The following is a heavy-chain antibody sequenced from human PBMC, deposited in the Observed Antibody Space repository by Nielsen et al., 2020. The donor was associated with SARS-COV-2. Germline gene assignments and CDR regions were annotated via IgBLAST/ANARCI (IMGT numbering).Heavy chain of an antibody. V-gene: IGHV2-70*11. D-gene: IGHD4-17*01. CDR2: IDWDDDK. CDR1: GFSLSTTAMC. Sequence: SGPTLAQPTQTLTLTCTFSGFSLSTTAMCVSWIRQPPGKALEWLPRIDWDDDKYYSTSLKTRLTISKDTSKNQVVLTMTNMDPVDTATYYCARTHYGDYYYYYMDVWGKGTTVTVSS. J-gene: IGHJ6*03. CDR3: ARTHYGDYYYYYMDV.